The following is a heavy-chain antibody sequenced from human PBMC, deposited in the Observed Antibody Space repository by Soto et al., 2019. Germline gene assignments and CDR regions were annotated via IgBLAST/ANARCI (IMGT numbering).Heavy chain of an antibody. CDR1: GCKFIDYW. CDR2: IYPGDFDI. D-gene: IGHD3-22*01. CDR3: VRTSGGEYYDSRQYYHSY. V-gene: IGHV5-51*01. Sequence: PGESLKISCKGSGCKFIDYWIGWVRQVPGKGLEWVGSIYPGDFDIKYRPSFQGQVTISADKSTTTAYLQWNSLQASDTAMYYCVRTSGGEYYDSRQYYHSYWGQGTLVTVSS. J-gene: IGHJ4*02.